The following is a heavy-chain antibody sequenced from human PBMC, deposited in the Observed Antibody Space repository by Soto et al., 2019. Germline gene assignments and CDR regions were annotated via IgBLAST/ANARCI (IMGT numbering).Heavy chain of an antibody. CDR2: INHSGST. CDR3: ARGLRYCSSTSCSWYYYYMDV. CDR1: GGSFSGYY. V-gene: IGHV4-34*01. D-gene: IGHD2-2*01. Sequence: QVQLQQWGAGLLKPSETLSLTCAVYGGSFSGYYWSWIRQPPGKGLEWIGEINHSGSTNYNPSLKSRVTISVDTSKHQFSLNLSSVTAADTAVYYCARGLRYCSSTSCSWYYYYMDVWGKGTTVTVSS. J-gene: IGHJ6*03.